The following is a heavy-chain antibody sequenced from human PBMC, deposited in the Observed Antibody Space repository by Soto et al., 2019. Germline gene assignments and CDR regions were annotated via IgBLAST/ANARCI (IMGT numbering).Heavy chain of an antibody. CDR3: ARDTYYDFWSGFKPRAYYYYGMDV. D-gene: IGHD3-3*01. J-gene: IGHJ6*02. V-gene: IGHV3-33*01. Sequence: PGGSLRLSCAASGFTFSSYGMHWVRQAPGKGLEWVAVIWYDGSNKYYADSVKGRFTISRDNSKNTLYLQMNCLRAEDTAVYYCARDTYYDFWSGFKPRAYYYYGMDVWGQGTTVTVSS. CDR1: GFTFSSYG. CDR2: IWYDGSNK.